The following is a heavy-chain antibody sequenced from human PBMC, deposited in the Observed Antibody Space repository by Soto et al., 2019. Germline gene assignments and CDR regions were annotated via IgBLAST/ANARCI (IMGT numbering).Heavy chain of an antibody. CDR2: ISSSSSYI. CDR1: GFTFSSYS. J-gene: IGHJ4*02. CDR3: ARFNRVLGSFDY. Sequence: EVPLVESGGGLVKPGGSLRLSCAASGFTFSSYSMNWVRQAPGKGLEWVSSISSSSSYIYYADSVKGRFTISRDNAKNSLYLQMNSLRAEDTAVYYCARFNRVLGSFDYWGQGTLVTVSS. V-gene: IGHV3-21*01. D-gene: IGHD2-15*01.